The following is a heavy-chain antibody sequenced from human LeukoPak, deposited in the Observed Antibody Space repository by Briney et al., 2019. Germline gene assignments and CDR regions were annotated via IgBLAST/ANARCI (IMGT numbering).Heavy chain of an antibody. Sequence: ASVKVSCKASGYSFTSYDINWVRQATGQGLEWMGLMNPNSGNTGYAQKFQGRVTMTRSTSISTAYMELSSLRSEDTAVYYCAKDLTTVTISLYYFDYWGQGTLVTVSS. V-gene: IGHV1-8*01. CDR3: AKDLTTVTISLYYFDY. J-gene: IGHJ4*02. CDR2: MNPNSGNT. CDR1: GYSFTSYD. D-gene: IGHD4-17*01.